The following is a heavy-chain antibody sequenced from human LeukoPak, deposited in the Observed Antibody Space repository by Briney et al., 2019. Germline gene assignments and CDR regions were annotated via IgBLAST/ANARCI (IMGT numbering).Heavy chain of an antibody. CDR2: IDHSGST. CDR3: ARGSHSCDSGGCYSIFDY. V-gene: IGHV4-34*01. CDR1: GGSLGGYS. Sequence: SESLSLTCAAAGGSLGGYSWAWIRQPPGKGLEWIGEIDHSGSTNYKASLMSRLTISRDTSKTQFSLKLSSVTAADTAVYHCARGSHSCDSGGCYSIFDYWGHGALVTVSS. D-gene: IGHD2-21*01. J-gene: IGHJ4*01.